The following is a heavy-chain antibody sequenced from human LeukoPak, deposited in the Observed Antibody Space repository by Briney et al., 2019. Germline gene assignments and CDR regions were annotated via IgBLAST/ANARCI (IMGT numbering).Heavy chain of an antibody. CDR1: GFTLSSYE. CDR3: AKERNQRYGAFDY. CDR2: IDYSGDTT. J-gene: IGHJ4*02. D-gene: IGHD4-17*01. Sequence: PGGSLRLSCTASGFTLSSYEMTWIRQAPGKGLEWVSSIDYSGDTTYYADSVKGRFTISRDNSKNTLYLQMNSLRAEDTAVYYCAKERNQRYGAFDYWGQGTLVTVSS. V-gene: IGHV3-23*01.